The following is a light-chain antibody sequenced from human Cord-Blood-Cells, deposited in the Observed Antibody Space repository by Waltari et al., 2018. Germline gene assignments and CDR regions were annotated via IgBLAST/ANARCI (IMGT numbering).Light chain of an antibody. CDR3: CSYAGSSTWV. V-gene: IGLV2-23*01. J-gene: IGLJ3*02. CDR1: SSDVGSYNL. Sequence: QSALTQPASVSGSPGQSITISFTGTSSDVGSYNLVSWYQQHPGKAPKLLIYEGSKRPSVVANRFAGSKSGNTAYLTISGLKAEDEADDYCCSYAGSSTWVFGGGTKLTVL. CDR2: EGS.